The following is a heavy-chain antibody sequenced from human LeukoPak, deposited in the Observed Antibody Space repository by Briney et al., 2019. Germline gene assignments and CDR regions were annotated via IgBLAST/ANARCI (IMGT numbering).Heavy chain of an antibody. V-gene: IGHV1-18*01. D-gene: IGHD3-9*01. CDR1: GYTFTSYG. CDR3: ARDYDILTGYYNRGDNWFDP. CDR2: ISAFNGNT. J-gene: IGHJ5*02. Sequence: ASVKVSFKSSGYTFTSYGISWVRQAPGQGLEWMGWISAFNGNTNYAQKLQGKVTMTTDTSTSTAYMELRSLRSDDTAIYYCARDYDILTGYYNRGDNWFDPWGQGTLVTVSS.